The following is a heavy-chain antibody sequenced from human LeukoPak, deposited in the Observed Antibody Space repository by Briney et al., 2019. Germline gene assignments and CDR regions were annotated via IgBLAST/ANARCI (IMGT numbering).Heavy chain of an antibody. CDR3: ARGPLYCSSTSCYSGYGMDV. Sequence: GGSLRLSCGASGFTFSSYAMHWVRQAPGKGLEWVAVISYDGSNKYYADSVKGRFTISRDNSKNTLYLQMNSLRAEDTAVYYCARGPLYCSSTSCYSGYGMDVWGQGTTVTVSS. J-gene: IGHJ6*02. CDR1: GFTFSSYA. V-gene: IGHV3-30-3*01. D-gene: IGHD2-2*01. CDR2: ISYDGSNK.